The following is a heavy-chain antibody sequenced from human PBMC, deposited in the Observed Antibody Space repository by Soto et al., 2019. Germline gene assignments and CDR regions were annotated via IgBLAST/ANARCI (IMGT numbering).Heavy chain of an antibody. CDR1: GFTFSSYA. CDR2: ISGSGGST. CDR3: AKEQSRTYYDFWSEFDY. Sequence: VQLLESGGGLVQPGGSLRLSCAASGFTFSSYAMSWVRQAPGKGLEWVSAISGSGGSTYYAHSVKGRFTISRDNSKNTLYQQMNSLRAEDTAVYYCAKEQSRTYYDFWSEFDYWGQGTLGTVSS. J-gene: IGHJ4*02. V-gene: IGHV3-23*01. D-gene: IGHD3-3*01.